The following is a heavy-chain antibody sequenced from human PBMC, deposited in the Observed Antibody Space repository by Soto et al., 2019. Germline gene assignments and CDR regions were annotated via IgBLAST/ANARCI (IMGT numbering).Heavy chain of an antibody. CDR3: ARIPGIAVAGNAFDI. J-gene: IGHJ3*02. CDR2: IDWDDDK. CDR1: GFSLSTSGMC. V-gene: IGHV2-70*11. Sequence: SGPTLVNPTQTLTLTCTFSGFSLSTSGMCVSWIRQPPGKALEWLARIDWDDDKYYSTSLKTRLTISKDTSKNQVVLTMTNMDPVDTATYYCARIPGIAVAGNAFDIWGKGTMVTVSS. D-gene: IGHD6-19*01.